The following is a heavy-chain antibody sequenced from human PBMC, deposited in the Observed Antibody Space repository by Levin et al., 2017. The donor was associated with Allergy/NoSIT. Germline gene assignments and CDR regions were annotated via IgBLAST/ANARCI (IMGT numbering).Heavy chain of an antibody. V-gene: IGHV4-34*01. J-gene: IGHJ4*02. D-gene: IGHD2-21*02. CDR1: GGSFSGYY. CDR2: INHSGST. Sequence: SETLSLTCAVYGGSFSGYYWSWIRQPPGKGLEWIGEINHSGSTNYNPSLKSRVTISVDTSKNQFSLKLSSVTAADTAVYYCARARKYCGGDCYAALGFDYWGQGTLVTVSS. CDR3: ARARKYCGGDCYAALGFDY.